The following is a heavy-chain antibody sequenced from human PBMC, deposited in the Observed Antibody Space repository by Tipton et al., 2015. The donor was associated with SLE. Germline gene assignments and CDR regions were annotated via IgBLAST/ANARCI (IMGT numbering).Heavy chain of an antibody. Sequence: QSGAEVKKPGASVKVSCKASGYTFSNYGINWVRQAPGQGLEWMGWISGYNGHTNYAQKFTGRVTMTTDTSTNTAYMELRSLRSDDTAVYYCVGRGMVFELWGHGTLVTVSS. CDR1: GYTFSNYG. D-gene: IGHD3-10*01. J-gene: IGHJ1*01. V-gene: IGHV1-18*01. CDR2: ISGYNGHT. CDR3: VGRGMVFEL.